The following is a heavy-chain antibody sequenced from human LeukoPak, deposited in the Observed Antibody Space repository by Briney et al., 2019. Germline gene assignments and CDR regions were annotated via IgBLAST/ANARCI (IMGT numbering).Heavy chain of an antibody. Sequence: SGGSLGLSCAASGFTFSTYVISWVRQAPGKGPEWVSGISGSGDSTYYANSVKGRFTISRDNSKNTLYLQMNSLRAEDTAVYYCAKDPQPYTGSYSGFDYWGQGTLVTVSS. D-gene: IGHD1-26*01. CDR1: GFTFSTYV. CDR3: AKDPQPYTGSYSGFDY. J-gene: IGHJ4*02. V-gene: IGHV3-23*01. CDR2: ISGSGDST.